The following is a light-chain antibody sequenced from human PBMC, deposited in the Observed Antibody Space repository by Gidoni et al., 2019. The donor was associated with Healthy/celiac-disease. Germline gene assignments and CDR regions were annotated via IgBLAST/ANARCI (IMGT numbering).Light chain of an antibody. V-gene: IGLV2-14*01. J-gene: IGLJ3*02. CDR1: SSAVGGYNY. CDR3: SSYTSSSTQGV. Sequence: QSALPQPASVSGSPGQSITISCTGTSSAVGGYNYVSWYQQHPGKAPKLMIYEVSNRPSGVSNRFSGSKSGNTASLTISGLQAEDEADYYCSSYTSSSTQGVFGGGTKLTVL. CDR2: EVS.